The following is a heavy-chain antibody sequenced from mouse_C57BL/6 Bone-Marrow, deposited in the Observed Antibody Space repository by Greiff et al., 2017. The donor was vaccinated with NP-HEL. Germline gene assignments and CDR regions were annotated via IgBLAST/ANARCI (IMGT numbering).Heavy chain of an antibody. V-gene: IGHV1-76*01. CDR1: GYTFTDYY. Sequence: VQLQQSGAELVRPGASVKLSCKASGYTFTDYYINWVKQRPGQGLEWIARIYPGSGNTYYNEKFKGKATLTAEKSSSTAYMQISSLTSEDSAVYFCARREYRGGFAYWGQGTLVTVSA. D-gene: IGHD2-10*02. J-gene: IGHJ3*01. CDR3: ARREYRGGFAY. CDR2: IYPGSGNT.